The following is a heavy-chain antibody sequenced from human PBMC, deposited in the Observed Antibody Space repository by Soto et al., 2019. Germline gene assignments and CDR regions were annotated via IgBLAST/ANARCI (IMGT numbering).Heavy chain of an antibody. D-gene: IGHD4-17*01. CDR1: GASISNANYY. V-gene: IGHV4-30-4*08. CDR2: INYSGTT. J-gene: IGHJ3*01. CDR3: ARVTRDFGDYEGYGVDAFDL. Sequence: QVQLQQSGPGLVKPSQTLSLICTVSGASISNANYYWSWIRQPPGKGLEWIGNINYSGTTYLNPSLGGRVTVSVDTSNNQFALRLSSATAADTAVYFCARVTRDFGDYEGYGVDAFDLWGQGTMVTVSP.